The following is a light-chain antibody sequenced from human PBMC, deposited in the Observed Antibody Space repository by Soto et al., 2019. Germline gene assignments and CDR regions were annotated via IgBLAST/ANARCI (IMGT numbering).Light chain of an antibody. Sequence: DIQMTQSPSSLSASVGDRVTITCRASQSISSYLNWYQQKPGKAPKLLIYAASSLQSGVPSRFSGSGSGTDFTLTISSLQPEDFATYYCQQNYITPPYTFGQGTKLEI. CDR2: AAS. V-gene: IGKV1-39*01. CDR3: QQNYITPPYT. J-gene: IGKJ2*01. CDR1: QSISSY.